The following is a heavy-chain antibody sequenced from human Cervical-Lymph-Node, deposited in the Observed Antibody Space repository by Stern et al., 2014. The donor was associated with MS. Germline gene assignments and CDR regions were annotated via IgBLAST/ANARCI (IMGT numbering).Heavy chain of an antibody. Sequence: QLQLQESGPGLVKPSQTLSLTCTVSGGSMNSRPYYWNWLRQPAGKALEWIGRIYISGSTNYNPSLASRVTISLDTSTNQTYLKLRSVTAADTAVYYCAREGETSDFFPFDYWGQGAQVIVSS. J-gene: IGHJ4*02. CDR2: IYISGST. D-gene: IGHD3/OR15-3a*01. CDR1: GGSMNSRPYY. CDR3: AREGETSDFFPFDY. V-gene: IGHV4-61*02.